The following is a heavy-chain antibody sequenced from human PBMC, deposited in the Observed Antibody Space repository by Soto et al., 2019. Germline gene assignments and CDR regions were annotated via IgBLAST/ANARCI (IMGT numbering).Heavy chain of an antibody. V-gene: IGHV3-23*01. J-gene: IGHJ4*02. CDR2: ISGSADNT. CDR3: AKWESVAGRGGFGY. D-gene: IGHD6-19*01. Sequence: EVLLLQSAGGLVQPGGSLRLSCAASGLTSSGYAMSWVRQAPGKGLEWVSAISGSADNTYYAESVKGRLTISRDRSKNTLYLQMNSLRVEDTAVYYCAKWESVAGRGGFGYWGQGTLVTVSS. CDR1: GLTSSGYA.